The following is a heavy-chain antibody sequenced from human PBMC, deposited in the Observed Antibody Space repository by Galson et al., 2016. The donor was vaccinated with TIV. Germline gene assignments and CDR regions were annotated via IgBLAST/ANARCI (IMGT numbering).Heavy chain of an antibody. Sequence: TLSLTCTVSGGSISSGDYYWTWIRQPPGKGLEWIGEISHSGSTSYNPSLESRVTISIDTSKNQFSLNLNSVTAADTAVYYCARISLRGGSSAVWGKGTTVTVSS. D-gene: IGHD2-15*01. J-gene: IGHJ6*04. V-gene: IGHV4-30-4*01. CDR3: ARISLRGGSSAV. CDR2: ISHSGST. CDR1: GGSISSGDYY.